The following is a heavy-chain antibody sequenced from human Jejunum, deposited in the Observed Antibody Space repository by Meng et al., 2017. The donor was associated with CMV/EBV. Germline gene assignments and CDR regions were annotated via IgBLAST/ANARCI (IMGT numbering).Heavy chain of an antibody. V-gene: IGHV3-21*01. Sequence: GFTFSSYSMNWVRQAPGKGLEWVSSISSSSSYIYYADSVKGRFTISRDNAKNSLYLQMNSLRAEDTAVYYCASVPAGGGYYYGMDVWGQGTTVTVSS. CDR2: ISSSSSYI. J-gene: IGHJ6*02. CDR1: GFTFSSYS. D-gene: IGHD2-2*01. CDR3: ASVPAGGGYYYGMDV.